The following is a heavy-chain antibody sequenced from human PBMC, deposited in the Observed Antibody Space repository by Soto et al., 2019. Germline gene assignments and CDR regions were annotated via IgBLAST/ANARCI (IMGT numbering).Heavy chain of an antibody. CDR3: ASGYDYYYGMDV. CDR1: GDAFASYD. Sequence: GASVKASCKASGDAFASYDSKWVRQATGQGLEWMGWMNPNSGNTGYAQKFQGRVTMTRNTSISTAYMELSSLRSEDTAVYYGASGYDYYYGMDVWGQGTTVTVSS. V-gene: IGHV1-8*01. J-gene: IGHJ6*02. CDR2: MNPNSGNT.